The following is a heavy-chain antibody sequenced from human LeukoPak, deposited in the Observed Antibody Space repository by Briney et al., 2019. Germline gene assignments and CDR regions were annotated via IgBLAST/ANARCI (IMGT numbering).Heavy chain of an antibody. V-gene: IGHV4-34*01. CDR3: ARSFWSFDR. CDR1: GGSFSGYY. Sequence: SETLSLTCAVYGGSFSGYYWSWIRQPPGKGLEWMGEINHSGSTNYNPSPKSRVTISVDPSKNQLSLKLSSVTDADASVYYCARSFWSFDRWGQGTLVAVSS. D-gene: IGHD2-8*02. J-gene: IGHJ5*02. CDR2: INHSGST.